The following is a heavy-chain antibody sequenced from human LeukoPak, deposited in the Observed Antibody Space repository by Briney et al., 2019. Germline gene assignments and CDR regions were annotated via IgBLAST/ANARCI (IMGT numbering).Heavy chain of an antibody. J-gene: IGHJ4*02. CDR1: GYTFTNYY. Sequence: ASVKVSCKTSGYTFTNYYLHWVRQAPRQGLEWMGIINPSGESTIYAQKFQGRVTMTRDTSTSTVYMELSSLRSEGTAVYFCARAKSRDYGIDYWGPGTLVTVSS. V-gene: IGHV1-46*01. CDR3: ARAKSRDYGIDY. CDR2: INPSGEST. D-gene: IGHD4-17*01.